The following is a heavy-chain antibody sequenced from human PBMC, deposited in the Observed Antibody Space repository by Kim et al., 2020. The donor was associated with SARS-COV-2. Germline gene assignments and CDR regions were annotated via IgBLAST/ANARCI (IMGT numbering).Heavy chain of an antibody. J-gene: IGHJ5*02. CDR2: INHSGST. CDR3: ARLGSSWFKYNWFDP. D-gene: IGHD6-13*01. CDR1: GGSFSGYY. V-gene: IGHV4-34*01. Sequence: SETLSLTCAVYGGSFSGYYWSWIRQPPGKGLEWIGEINHSGSTNYNPSLKSRVTISVDTSKNQFSLKLSSVTAADTAVYYCARLGSSWFKYNWFDPWGQGTLVTVSS.